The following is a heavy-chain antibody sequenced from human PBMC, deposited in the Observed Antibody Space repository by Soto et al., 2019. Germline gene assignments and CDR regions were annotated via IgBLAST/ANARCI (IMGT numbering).Heavy chain of an antibody. D-gene: IGHD6-19*01. Sequence: ASVKVSFKASGYTFTGYYMHWVRQAPGQGLEWMGWINPNSGGTNYAQKFQGWVTMTRDTSISTAYMELSRLRSDDTAVYYCARSYSSGWYRSHFFDYWGQGTLVTVSS. CDR2: INPNSGGT. CDR3: ARSYSSGWYRSHFFDY. V-gene: IGHV1-2*04. CDR1: GYTFTGYY. J-gene: IGHJ4*02.